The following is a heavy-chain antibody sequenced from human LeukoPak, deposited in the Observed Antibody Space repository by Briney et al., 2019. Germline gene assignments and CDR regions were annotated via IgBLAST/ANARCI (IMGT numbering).Heavy chain of an antibody. J-gene: IGHJ4*02. CDR2: IYHSGST. CDR3: ARQGSDCYSDY. V-gene: IGHV4-38-2*01. Sequence: PSETLSLTCAVSGYSLSSGYYWGWIRQPPGKGLEGIGSIYHSGSTYYNPSLKSRVTISVDTSKNQFSLKLSSVTAADTAVYYCARQGSDCYSDYWGQGTLVTVSS. D-gene: IGHD2-21*01. CDR1: GYSLSSGYY.